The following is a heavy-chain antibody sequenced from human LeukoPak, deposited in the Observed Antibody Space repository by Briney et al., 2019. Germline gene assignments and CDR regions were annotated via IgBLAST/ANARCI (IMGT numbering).Heavy chain of an antibody. J-gene: IGHJ4*02. Sequence: GESLKISCAASGFTFSSYGMHWVRQAPGKGLEWVAVIWYDGSNKFYADSVKGRFTISRDNSKNTLYLQMNSLRAEDTAVYYCARDRAAADLDYWGQGTLVTVSS. CDR2: IWYDGSNK. CDR3: ARDRAAADLDY. D-gene: IGHD6-13*01. CDR1: GFTFSSYG. V-gene: IGHV3-33*01.